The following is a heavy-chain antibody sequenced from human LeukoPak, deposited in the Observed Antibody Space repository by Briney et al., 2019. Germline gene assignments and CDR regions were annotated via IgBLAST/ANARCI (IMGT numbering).Heavy chain of an antibody. CDR3: AKGGEMATIEESDY. CDR2: ISYDGSIK. CDR1: GFTFSTYA. J-gene: IGHJ4*02. D-gene: IGHD5-24*01. V-gene: IGHV3-30*18. Sequence: GGSLRLACAASGFTFSTYAMHWVRQAPGRGLEWVTVISYDGSIKYYADSVKGRFTISRDNSKNTVYLQMHSLKEEDTDVYYCAKGGEMATIEESDYWGQGTLVTVSS.